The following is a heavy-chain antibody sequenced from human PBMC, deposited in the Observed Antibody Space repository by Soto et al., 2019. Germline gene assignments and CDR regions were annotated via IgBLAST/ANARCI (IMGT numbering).Heavy chain of an antibody. CDR1: GFTFSSYS. J-gene: IGHJ6*02. V-gene: IGHV3-21*01. CDR3: ARDTAMGEYYYYGMDV. D-gene: IGHD5-18*01. CDR2: ISSSSSYI. Sequence: ESGGGLVKPGGSLRLSCAASGFTFSSYSMNWVRQAPGKGLEWVSSISSSSSYIYYADSVKGRFTISRDNAKNSLYLQMNSLRAEDTAVYYCARDTAMGEYYYYGMDVWGQGTTVTVSS.